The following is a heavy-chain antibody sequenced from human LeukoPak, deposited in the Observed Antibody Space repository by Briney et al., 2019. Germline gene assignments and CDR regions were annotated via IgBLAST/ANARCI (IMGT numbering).Heavy chain of an antibody. D-gene: IGHD2-2*01. CDR2: ISSSSSTI. V-gene: IGHV3-48*01. CDR1: GFTFSSYS. CDR3: ARGGYCSSTSCSYNWFDP. Sequence: GVSLRLSCAASGFTFSSYSRNWVRQAPGKGLEWVSYISSSSSTIYYADSVKGRFTISRDNAKNSLYLQMNSLRAEDTAVYYCARGGYCSSTSCSYNWFDPWGQGTLVTVSS. J-gene: IGHJ5*02.